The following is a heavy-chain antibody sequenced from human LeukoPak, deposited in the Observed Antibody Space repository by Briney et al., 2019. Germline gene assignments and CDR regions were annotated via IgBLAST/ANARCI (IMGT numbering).Heavy chain of an antibody. CDR3: AKDPRELGYCGSLVDY. CDR2: ISGSGGST. Sequence: PGGSLRLSCAASGFTFSSYAMSWVRQAPGKGLEWVSAISGSGGSTYYADSVKGRFTISRDNSKNTLYLQMNSLRAEDTAVYYCAKDPRELGYCGSLVDYWGQGTLVTVSS. J-gene: IGHJ4*02. V-gene: IGHV3-23*01. CDR1: GFTFSSYA. D-gene: IGHD1-26*01.